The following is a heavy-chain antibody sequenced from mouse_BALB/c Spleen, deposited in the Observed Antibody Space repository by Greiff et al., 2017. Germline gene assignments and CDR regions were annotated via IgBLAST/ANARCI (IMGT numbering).Heavy chain of an antibody. CDR3: ARKTGMYYFDY. D-gene: IGHD4-1*01. CDR2: IWRGGST. CDR1: GFSLTSYG. J-gene: IGHJ2*01. V-gene: IGHV2-5-1*01. Sequence: QVQLQQSGPSLVQPSQSLSITCTVSGFSLTSYGVHWVRQSPGKGLEWLGVIWRGGSTDYNAAFMSRLSITKDNSKSQVFLKMNSLQTDDTARYYCARKTGMYYFDYWGQGTTLTVSS.